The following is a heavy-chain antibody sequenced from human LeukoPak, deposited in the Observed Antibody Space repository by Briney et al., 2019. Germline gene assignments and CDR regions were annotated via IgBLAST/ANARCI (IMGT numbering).Heavy chain of an antibody. Sequence: SETLSLTCTVSGYSISSGYYWGWIRQPPGKGLEWIGSIYHSGSTYYNPSLKSRVTISVDTSKNQFSLKLSSVTAADTAVYYFARDGYYDFWSGYLGYYYYYLDGWGKGTTVTVSS. D-gene: IGHD3-3*01. CDR2: IYHSGST. CDR1: GYSISSGYY. CDR3: ARDGYYDFWSGYLGYYYYYLDG. V-gene: IGHV4-38-2*02. J-gene: IGHJ6*03.